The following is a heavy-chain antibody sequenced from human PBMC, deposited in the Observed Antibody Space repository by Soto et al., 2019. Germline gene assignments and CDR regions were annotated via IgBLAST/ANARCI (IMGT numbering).Heavy chain of an antibody. CDR1: GFSLSNARMG. V-gene: IGHV2-26*02. Sequence: QVTLKESGPALVKPTETLTLTCTVSGFSLSNARMGVSWIRQPPGKALEWLAHIFSNDEKSYSTSLNSRLTISXXTXKXXVVLTMTNMDPVDTATYYCARQYDSSAYHPGDFAYWGQGTLVIVSS. D-gene: IGHD3-22*01. J-gene: IGHJ4*02. CDR3: ARQYDSSAYHPGDFAY. CDR2: IFSNDEK.